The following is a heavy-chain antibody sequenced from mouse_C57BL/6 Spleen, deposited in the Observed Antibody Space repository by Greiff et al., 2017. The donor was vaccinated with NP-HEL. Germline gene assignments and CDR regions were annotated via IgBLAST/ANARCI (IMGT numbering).Heavy chain of an antibody. CDR2: ISYDGSN. CDR3: ARPLYDYDGSWFAY. Sequence: EVKLEESGPGLVKPSQSLSLTCSVTGYSITSGYYWNWIRQFPGNKLEWMGYISYDGSNNYNPSLKNRISITRDTSKNQFFLKLNSVTTEDTATYYCARPLYDYDGSWFAYWGQGTLVTVSA. D-gene: IGHD2-4*01. CDR1: GYSITSGYY. J-gene: IGHJ3*01. V-gene: IGHV3-6*01.